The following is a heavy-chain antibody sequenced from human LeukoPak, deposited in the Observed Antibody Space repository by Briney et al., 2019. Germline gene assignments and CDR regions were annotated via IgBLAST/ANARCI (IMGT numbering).Heavy chain of an antibody. CDR1: GGNFTNYG. Sequence: SVKVSCKTSGGNFTNYGVSWVRQAPGQGLEWMGRIIPIVDIRNYAQKFQGRVTMTADKSTSTAYMELSSLRSDDTAVHYCARDGPYYDVLAGPPFGYWGQGTLVTVSS. J-gene: IGHJ4*02. V-gene: IGHV1-69*04. D-gene: IGHD3-9*01. CDR2: IIPIVDIR. CDR3: ARDGPYYDVLAGPPFGY.